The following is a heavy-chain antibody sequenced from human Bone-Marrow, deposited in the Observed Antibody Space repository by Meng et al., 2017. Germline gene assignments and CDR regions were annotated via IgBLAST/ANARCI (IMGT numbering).Heavy chain of an antibody. V-gene: IGHV4-4*03. CDR1: GASISSSHW. Sequence: LQEPGPVLVKPLGTLPLTCAFPGASISSSHWWGWVRQPPGKGLEWIGEIYHDGSTNYTPSLKSRVTISVDKSKNQFSLKLSSVTAADTAVYYCARAAYDIWSGYAPWGQGSLVTVSS. CDR3: ARAAYDIWSGYAP. CDR2: IYHDGST. J-gene: IGHJ5*02. D-gene: IGHD3-3*01.